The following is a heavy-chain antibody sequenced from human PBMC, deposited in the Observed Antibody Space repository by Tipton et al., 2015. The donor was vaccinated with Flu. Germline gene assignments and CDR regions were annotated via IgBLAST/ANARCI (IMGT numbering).Heavy chain of an antibody. CDR3: AGGSGWLITD. V-gene: IGHV3-7*01. CDR2: IKQDASEK. D-gene: IGHD6-19*01. J-gene: IGHJ4*02. CDR1: GFRFNTFW. Sequence: SLRLSCAASGFRFNTFWMNWARQAPGKGLEWVAIIKQDASEKLYVDSVEGRFTISRDNAKNSLSLQMDSLRGDDTAVYYCAGGSGWLITDRGQGTLVTVSS.